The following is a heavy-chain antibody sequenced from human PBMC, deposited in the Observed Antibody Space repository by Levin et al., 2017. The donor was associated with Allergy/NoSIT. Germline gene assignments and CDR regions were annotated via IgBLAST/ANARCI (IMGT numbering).Heavy chain of an antibody. CDR2: IKSKTDGGTT. CDR3: TTLRYYYGSGSYEPGWFDP. D-gene: IGHD3-10*01. Sequence: LSLTCAASGFTFSNAWMSWVRQAPGKGLEWVGRIKSKTDGGTTDYAAPVKGRFTISRDDSKNTLYLQMNSLKTEDTAVYYCTTLRYYYGSGSYEPGWFDPWGQGTLVTVSS. CDR1: GFTFSNAW. V-gene: IGHV3-15*01. J-gene: IGHJ5*02.